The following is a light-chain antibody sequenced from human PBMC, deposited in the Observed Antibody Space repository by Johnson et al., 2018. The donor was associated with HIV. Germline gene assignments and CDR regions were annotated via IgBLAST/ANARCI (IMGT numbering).Light chain of an antibody. CDR1: SSNIGINY. CDR2: DND. V-gene: IGLV1-51*01. J-gene: IGLJ1*01. Sequence: QSVLTQPPSVSAAPGQKVTISCSGSSSNIGINYVSWFQQLPGTAPKLLIYDNDKRPSGIPDRFSGSKSGTSATLGITGLQTGDEADYYCETWASSLSGYYVFGTETKLTVL. CDR3: ETWASSLSGYYV.